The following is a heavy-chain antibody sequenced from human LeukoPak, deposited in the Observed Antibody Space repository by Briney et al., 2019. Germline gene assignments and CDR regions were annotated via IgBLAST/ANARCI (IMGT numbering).Heavy chain of an antibody. CDR2: ISGSGGST. V-gene: IGHV3-23*01. Sequence: GGSPRLSCAASGFTFSSYAMSWVRQAPGKGLEWVSAISGSGGSTYYADSVKGRFTISRDNSKNTLYLQMNSLRAEDTAVYYCAKVVLWEYYYDSSGYSYFDYWGQGTLVTVSS. D-gene: IGHD3-22*01. CDR3: AKVVLWEYYYDSSGYSYFDY. J-gene: IGHJ4*02. CDR1: GFTFSSYA.